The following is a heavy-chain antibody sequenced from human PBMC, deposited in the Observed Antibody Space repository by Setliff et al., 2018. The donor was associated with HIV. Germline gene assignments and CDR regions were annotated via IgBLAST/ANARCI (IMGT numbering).Heavy chain of an antibody. V-gene: IGHV3-74*01. CDR2: INSDGSST. J-gene: IGHJ4*02. D-gene: IGHD4-4*01. CDR3: ARDLSHDYTVDY. Sequence: GGSLRLSCAASGFTVSGNYLNWVRQAPGKGLVWVSRINSDGSSTTYADSVKGRFTMSRDNAKNTLYLQMNSLRAEDTAVYYCARDLSHDYTVDYWGQGTLVTVSS. CDR1: GFTVSGNY.